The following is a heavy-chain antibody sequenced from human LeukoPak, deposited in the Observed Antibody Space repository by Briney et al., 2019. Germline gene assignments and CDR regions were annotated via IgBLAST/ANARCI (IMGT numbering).Heavy chain of an antibody. D-gene: IGHD2-2*01. Sequence: GSLRLSYAASGFTFSSYGMHWVRQAPGKGLEWIGEINHSGSTNYNPSLKSRVTISVDTSKNQFSLKLSSVTAADTAVYYCARDRIVVVPAAMGGDYYYGMDVWGQGTTVTVSS. CDR3: ARDRIVVVPAAMGGDYYYGMDV. V-gene: IGHV4-34*01. CDR2: INHSGST. CDR1: GFTFSSYG. J-gene: IGHJ6*02.